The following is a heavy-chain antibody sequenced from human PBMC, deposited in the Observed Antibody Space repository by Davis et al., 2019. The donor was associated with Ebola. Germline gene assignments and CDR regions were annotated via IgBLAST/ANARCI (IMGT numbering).Heavy chain of an antibody. D-gene: IGHD1-1*01. CDR1: GYTFTSYG. V-gene: IGHV1-8*02. CDR3: ARGPQLERYDY. J-gene: IGHJ4*02. CDR2: MNPNSGNT. Sequence: AASVKVSCKASGYTFTSYGINWVRQATGQGLEWMGWMNPNSGNTGYAQKFQGRVTMTRNTSISTAYMELSSLRSADTAVYYCARGPQLERYDYWGQGTLVTVSS.